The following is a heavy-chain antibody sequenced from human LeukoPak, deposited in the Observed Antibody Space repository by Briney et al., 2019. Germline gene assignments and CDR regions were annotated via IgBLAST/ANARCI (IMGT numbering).Heavy chain of an antibody. J-gene: IGHJ4*02. Sequence: GASVKVSCKASGYTFTGYYMHWVRQAPGQGLEWMGWINPNSGGTNYAQKFQGRVTMTRDTSISTAYMELSRLRSDDTAVYYCARARYCSSTSCLMGGGHYFDYWGQGTLVTVSS. D-gene: IGHD2-2*01. V-gene: IGHV1-2*02. CDR1: GYTFTGYY. CDR3: ARARYCSSTSCLMGGGHYFDY. CDR2: INPNSGGT.